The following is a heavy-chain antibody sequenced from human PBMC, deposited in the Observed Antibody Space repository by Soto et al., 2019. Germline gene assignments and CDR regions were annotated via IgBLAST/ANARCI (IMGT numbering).Heavy chain of an antibody. CDR3: AGEFAEWVLDY. CDR2: LWFDGRYK. CDR1: GFTFGSYG. D-gene: IGHD3-3*01. Sequence: QVQLVESGGGVVQPGRSLRLSCIASGFTFGSYGMHWARQAPGKGLEWVATLWFDGRYKKFAASVKGRFTISRDNSKNTLYLQMTSLGTEDTAVYYCAGEFAEWVLDYWCLGNRVSVSS. J-gene: IGHJ4*02. V-gene: IGHV3-33*01.